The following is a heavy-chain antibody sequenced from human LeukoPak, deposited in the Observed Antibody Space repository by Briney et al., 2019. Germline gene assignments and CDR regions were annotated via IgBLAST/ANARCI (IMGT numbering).Heavy chain of an antibody. CDR2: ISSSSSYI. V-gene: IGHV3-21*01. CDR1: GFTLSSYS. CDR3: AREGEIQLWLFDY. J-gene: IGHJ4*02. Sequence: PGGSLRLSCAASGFTLSSYSMNWVRQAPGKGLEWVSSISSSSSYIYYADSVKGRFTISRDNAKNSLYLQMNSLRAEDTAVYYCAREGEIQLWLFDYWGQGTLVTVSS. D-gene: IGHD5-18*01.